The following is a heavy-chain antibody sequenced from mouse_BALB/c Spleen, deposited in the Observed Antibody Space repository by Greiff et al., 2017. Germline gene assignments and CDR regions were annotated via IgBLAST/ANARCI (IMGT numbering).Heavy chain of an antibody. CDR3: ARAGNWDGTFMDY. CDR2: IRNKANGYTT. J-gene: IGHJ4*01. Sequence: EVKLVESGGGLVQPGGSLRLSCATSGFTFTDYYMSWVRQPPGKALEWLGFIRNKANGYTTEYSASVKGRFTISRDNSQSILYLQMNTLRAEDSATYYCARAGNWDGTFMDYWGQGTSVTVSS. V-gene: IGHV7-3*02. D-gene: IGHD4-1*01. CDR1: GFTFTDYY.